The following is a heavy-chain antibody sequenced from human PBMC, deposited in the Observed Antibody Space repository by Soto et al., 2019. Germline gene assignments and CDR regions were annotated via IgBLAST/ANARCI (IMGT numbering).Heavy chain of an antibody. Sequence: ASVKVSCKASGYTFTSYGISWARQATGQGLEWMGWISAYNGNTNYAQKLQGRVTMTTDTSTSTAYMELRSLRSDDTAVYYCARTQFTVTLINWFDPWGQGTLVTVSS. V-gene: IGHV1-18*01. J-gene: IGHJ5*02. CDR1: GYTFTSYG. CDR3: ARTQFTVTLINWFDP. CDR2: ISAYNGNT. D-gene: IGHD4-17*01.